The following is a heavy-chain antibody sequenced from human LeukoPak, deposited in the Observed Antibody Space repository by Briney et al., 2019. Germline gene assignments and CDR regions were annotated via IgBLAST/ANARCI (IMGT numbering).Heavy chain of an antibody. D-gene: IGHD2-2*01. CDR2: ISYDGSNK. J-gene: IGHJ6*02. V-gene: IGHV3-30*18. CDR3: AKDLGYCSSTSCYSEHYYYYGMDV. CDR1: GFTFSSYG. Sequence: ERSLRLSCAASGFTFSSYGMHWVRQAPGKGLEWVAVISYDGSNKYYADSVKGRFTISRDNSKNTLYLQMNSLRAEDTAVYYCAKDLGYCSSTSCYSEHYYYYGMDVWGQGTTVTVSS.